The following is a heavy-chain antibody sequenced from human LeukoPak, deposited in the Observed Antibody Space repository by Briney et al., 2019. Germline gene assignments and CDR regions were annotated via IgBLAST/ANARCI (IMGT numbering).Heavy chain of an antibody. D-gene: IGHD6-19*01. CDR3: ARDLAVAVIYYYYGMDV. V-gene: IGHV1-18*01. Sequence: ASVKASCKASGYTFTSYGISWVRQAPGQGLEWMGWISAYNGNTNYAQKLQGRVTMTTDTSTSTAYMELRSLRSDDTAVYYCARDLAVAVIYYYYGMDVWGQGTTVTVSS. CDR1: GYTFTSYG. CDR2: ISAYNGNT. J-gene: IGHJ6*02.